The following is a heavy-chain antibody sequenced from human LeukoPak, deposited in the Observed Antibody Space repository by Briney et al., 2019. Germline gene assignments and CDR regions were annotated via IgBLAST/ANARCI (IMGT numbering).Heavy chain of an antibody. V-gene: IGHV3-7*01. Sequence: PGRSLRLSCAASGFSFSAYGVHWVRQAPGKGLEWVANIKQDGSEKYYVDSVKGRFTISRDNAKNSLYLQMNSLRAEDTAVYYCARDKLNTPDTMIVVENAFDIWGQGTMVTVSS. D-gene: IGHD3-22*01. J-gene: IGHJ3*02. CDR1: GFSFSAYG. CDR3: ARDKLNTPDTMIVVENAFDI. CDR2: IKQDGSEK.